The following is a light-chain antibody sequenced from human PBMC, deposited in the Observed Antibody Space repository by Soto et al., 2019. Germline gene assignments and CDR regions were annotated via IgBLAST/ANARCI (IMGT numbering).Light chain of an antibody. J-gene: IGLJ2*01. CDR3: SSYTSGNNFVL. Sequence: QSALTQPASVSGSPGQSITISCTGTSSDVGGYNYVSWYQQYPGKAPKLMIYEVTNRPSGVSNRFSGSKSGNTASLTISGLQAEDEADYYCSSYTSGNNFVLFGGGTKLTVL. CDR2: EVT. V-gene: IGLV2-14*01. CDR1: SSDVGGYNY.